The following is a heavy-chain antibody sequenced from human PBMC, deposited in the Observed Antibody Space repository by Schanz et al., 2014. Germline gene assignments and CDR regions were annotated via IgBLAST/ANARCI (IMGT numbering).Heavy chain of an antibody. CDR3: AKDSRGSSFDMDV. Sequence: EVQLVESGGVVAQPGGSLRLSCAASGFSFDDYTMHWVRQAPGKGLEWVSLIDRDGGHTYYADSVKGRFTISRDNRKNSLYLQMNSMRTKDPALYYCAKDSRGSSFDMDVWGQGTTVTVSS. D-gene: IGHD1-26*01. V-gene: IGHV3-43*01. CDR2: IDRDGGHT. J-gene: IGHJ6*02. CDR1: GFSFDDYT.